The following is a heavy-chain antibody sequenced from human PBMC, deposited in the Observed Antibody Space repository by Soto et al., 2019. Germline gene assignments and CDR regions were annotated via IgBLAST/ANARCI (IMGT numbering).Heavy chain of an antibody. V-gene: IGHV3-15*01. D-gene: IGHD6-6*01. CDR3: TEDADVHYGMLD. Sequence: EVQVVESGGGLVKPGDSLRLSSVVSGLIFSDAWVSWVRQAPGKGLEWLGRIRNGGATDDPAPVKGRFSMSRHEANNTLYLQMSSMKASVTALYFCTEDADVHYGMLDWGRGTTVTVSS. CDR2: IRNGGAT. J-gene: IGHJ6*02. CDR1: GLIFSDAW.